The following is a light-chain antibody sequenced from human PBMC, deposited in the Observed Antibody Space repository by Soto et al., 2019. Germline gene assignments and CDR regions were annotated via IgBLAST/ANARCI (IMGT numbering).Light chain of an antibody. CDR3: QQANSFPIT. J-gene: IGKJ5*01. CDR2: AAF. Sequence: DIQMTQSPSSVSASVGDRVTITCRARQGISRCLAWYQQKPGKAPKLLIYAAFSLQDGVPSRFSGNGSGTDFTLTISSLQPEDFATYYCQQANSFPITFGQGTRLEIK. CDR1: QGISRC. V-gene: IGKV1D-12*01.